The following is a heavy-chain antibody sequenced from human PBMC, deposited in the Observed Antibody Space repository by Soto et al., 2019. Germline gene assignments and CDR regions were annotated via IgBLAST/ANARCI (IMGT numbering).Heavy chain of an antibody. CDR2: IYSTEST. D-gene: IGHD3-22*01. V-gene: IGHV4-31*03. J-gene: IGHJ4*02. CDR3: ASSDSSGKTRYYFDH. CDR1: GGSISSGSYY. Sequence: QVQLQESGPGLVKPSQTLSLTCTVSGGSISSGSYYWTWIRQHPGKGLEWIGYIYSTESTNYNPSLKSRLTISVAMSASQFSLKLSSVTVADTAVYYCASSDSSGKTRYYFDHWGQGTLVTVSS.